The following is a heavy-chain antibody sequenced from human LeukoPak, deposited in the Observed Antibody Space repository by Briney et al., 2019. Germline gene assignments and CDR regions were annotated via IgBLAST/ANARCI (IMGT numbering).Heavy chain of an antibody. Sequence: SETLSLTRTVSGGSISSYYWSWIRQPPGKGLEWIGYIYYSGSTNYNPSLKSRVTISVDTSKNQFSLKLSSVTAADTAVYYCARHKGASNSPPFDPWGQGTLVTVSS. CDR2: IYYSGST. CDR3: ARHKGASNSPPFDP. CDR1: GGSISSYY. J-gene: IGHJ5*02. V-gene: IGHV4-59*08. D-gene: IGHD3-16*01.